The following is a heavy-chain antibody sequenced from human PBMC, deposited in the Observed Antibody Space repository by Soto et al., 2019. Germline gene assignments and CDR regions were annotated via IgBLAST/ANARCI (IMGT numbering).Heavy chain of an antibody. CDR2: ISWNSGSV. Sequence: EVQLVESGGGLVQPGRSLRLSCAASGFTFNDYAMHWVRQAPGKGLEWVSGISWNSGSVGYADSVKGRFTISRDNAKNSLYLQMNNLRTEDTAFYFCAKDTRDTSGWSTFDYWGQGTLVSVSS. CDR1: GFTFNDYA. CDR3: AKDTRDTSGWSTFDY. J-gene: IGHJ4*02. V-gene: IGHV3-9*01. D-gene: IGHD6-19*01.